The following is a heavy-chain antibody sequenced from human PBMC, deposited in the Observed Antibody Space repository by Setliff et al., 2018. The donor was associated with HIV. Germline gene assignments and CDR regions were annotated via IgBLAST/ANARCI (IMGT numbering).Heavy chain of an antibody. CDR3: ARGPGTFYDVLTFGP. CDR2: IYTSGST. CDR1: GGSITNGGYY. J-gene: IGHJ4*02. V-gene: IGHV4-61*09. Sequence: SETLSLTCTVSGGSITNGGYYWSWIRQPAGKGLEWIGHIYTSGSTNFNPSLKSRVTISMDMSKNQFSLKLTSLTAADTAVYYCARGPGTFYDVLTFGPWGQGTLVTVSS. D-gene: IGHD3-9*01.